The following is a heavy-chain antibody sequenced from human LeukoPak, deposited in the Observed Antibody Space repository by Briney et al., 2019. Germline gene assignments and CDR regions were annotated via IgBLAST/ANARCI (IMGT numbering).Heavy chain of an antibody. CDR2: ISYDGSNK. CDR1: GFTFSSHA. CDR3: ARDSGCYGSGSYLTYLDY. Sequence: PGGSLRLSCAASGFTFSSHAMHWVRQAPGKGLGWVAVISYDGSNKYYADSVKGRFTISRDNSKNTLYLQMNSLRAEDTAVYYCARDSGCYGSGSYLTYLDYWGQGTLVTVSS. D-gene: IGHD3-10*01. V-gene: IGHV3-30*04. J-gene: IGHJ4*02.